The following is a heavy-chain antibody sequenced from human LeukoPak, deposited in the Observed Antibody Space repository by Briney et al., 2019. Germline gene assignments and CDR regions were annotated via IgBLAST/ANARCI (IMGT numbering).Heavy chain of an antibody. D-gene: IGHD2-15*01. V-gene: IGHV1-18*01. CDR3: ARGGVGHCSGGSCPTSWFDP. J-gene: IGHJ5*02. CDR2: ISPYNGNT. Sequence: ASVKVSCKASGHPFTNFGISSVRQAPGHGLEGLGWISPYNGNTDYPQKVRGRVTMTTDTSTSTAYMELRSLRSDDTAVYYCARGGVGHCSGGSCPTSWFDPWGQGTLVTVSS. CDR1: GHPFTNFG.